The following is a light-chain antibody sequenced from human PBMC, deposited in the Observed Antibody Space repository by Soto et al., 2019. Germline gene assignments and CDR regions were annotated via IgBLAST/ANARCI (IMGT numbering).Light chain of an antibody. CDR2: AAS. J-gene: IGKJ4*01. V-gene: IGKV1-39*01. CDR1: QTISMY. Sequence: DIQMTQSPSSLSAFVGDRVTLTCRASQTISMYLNWYQQKPGKAPILLISAASSLQTGVPSRFNGSGSGTDFTLTISSLQPEDCATYYCQQSYSTTPLTLGGGTKVDIK. CDR3: QQSYSTTPLT.